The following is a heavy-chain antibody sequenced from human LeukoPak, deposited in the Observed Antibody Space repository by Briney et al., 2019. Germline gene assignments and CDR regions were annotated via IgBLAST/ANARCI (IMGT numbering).Heavy chain of an antibody. CDR2: IWYDGSNK. CDR3: ARDVSRGYLRPLDV. J-gene: IGHJ6*02. CDR1: GFTFSNYD. D-gene: IGHD5-18*01. Sequence: QPGRSLRLSCAASGFTFSNYDMHWVRRAPDKGLEWVAVIWYDGSNKYYGDSVKGRFTISRDISKNTLNLQMNSLRVEDTAVYYCARDVSRGYLRPLDVWGQGTTVTVSS. V-gene: IGHV3-33*01.